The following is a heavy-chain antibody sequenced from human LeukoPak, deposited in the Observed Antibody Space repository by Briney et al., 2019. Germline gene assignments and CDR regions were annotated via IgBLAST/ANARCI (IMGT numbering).Heavy chain of an antibody. V-gene: IGHV3-21*01. CDR1: GFTFSSYS. J-gene: IGHJ4*02. CDR2: ISSSSSYI. D-gene: IGHD3-22*01. CDR3: AREGTYYYDSSGYHLDY. Sequence: GGSLRLSCAASGFTFSSYSMNWVRQAPGKGLEWVSSISSSSSYIYYADSVKGRFTISRDNAKNSLYLQMNSLRAEDTAAYYCAREGTYYYDSSGYHLDYWGQGTLVTVSS.